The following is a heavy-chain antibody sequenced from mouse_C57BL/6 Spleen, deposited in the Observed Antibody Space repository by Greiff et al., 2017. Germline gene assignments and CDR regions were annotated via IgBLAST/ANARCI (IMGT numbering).Heavy chain of an antibody. CDR1: GYTFTSYD. Sequence: QVHVKQSGPELVKPGASVKLSCKASGYTFTSYDINWVKQRPGQGLAWIGWIYPRDGSTKYNEKFKGKATLTVDTSSSTAYMELHSLTSEDSAGYFCARPVVATDWYFDVWGTGTTVTVSS. CDR3: ARPVVATDWYFDV. D-gene: IGHD1-1*01. J-gene: IGHJ1*03. V-gene: IGHV1-85*01. CDR2: IYPRDGST.